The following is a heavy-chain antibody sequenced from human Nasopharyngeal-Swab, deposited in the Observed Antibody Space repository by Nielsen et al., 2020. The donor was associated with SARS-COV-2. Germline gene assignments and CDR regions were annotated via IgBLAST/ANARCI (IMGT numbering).Heavy chain of an antibody. CDR3: VKDKKVYSSYYYAIDV. D-gene: IGHD3-22*01. J-gene: IGHJ6*02. V-gene: IGHV3-9*01. Sequence: GGSLRLSCAASGFTFDDYAMHWVRQAPGKGLGWVACISWNSGAIVYADSVKGRFTISRDNAKNSLYLQMNSLRTEDTALYYCVKDKKVYSSYYYAIDVWGQGTTVTVSS. CDR1: GFTFDDYA. CDR2: ISWNSGAI.